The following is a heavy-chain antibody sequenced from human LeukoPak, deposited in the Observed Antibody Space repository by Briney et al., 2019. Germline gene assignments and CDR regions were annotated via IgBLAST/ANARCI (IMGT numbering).Heavy chain of an antibody. CDR2: IYYSGST. D-gene: IGHD6-19*01. CDR1: GGSISSYY. J-gene: IGHJ4*02. V-gene: IGHV4-59*01. CDR3: ARGSVAGTRGLSEFDY. Sequence: SETLSLTCTVSGGSISSYYWSWIRQPPGKGLEWIGYIYYSGSTNYNPSLRSRVTISVDTAKNQFSLKLSSVTAADTAVSYCARGSVAGTRGLSEFDYWGQGTLVTVSS.